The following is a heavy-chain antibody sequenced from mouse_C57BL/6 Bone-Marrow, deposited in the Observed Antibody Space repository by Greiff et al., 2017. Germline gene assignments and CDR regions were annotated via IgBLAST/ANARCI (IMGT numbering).Heavy chain of an antibody. CDR2: IDPENGDT. D-gene: IGHD2-3*01. Sequence: VQLQQSGAELVRPGASVKLSCTASGFNIKDDYMHWVKQRPEQGLEWIGWIDPENGDTEYASKFQGKATITADTSSNTASLQLSSLTSEDTAVYYCTPYELDGYWGQGTTLTVSS. J-gene: IGHJ2*01. CDR1: GFNIKDDY. CDR3: TPYELDGY. V-gene: IGHV14-4*01.